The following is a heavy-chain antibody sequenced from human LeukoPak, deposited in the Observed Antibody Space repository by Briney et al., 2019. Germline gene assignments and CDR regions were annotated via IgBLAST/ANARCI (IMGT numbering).Heavy chain of an antibody. CDR2: LYYSGST. CDR3: ARLGGTVTYGMDV. D-gene: IGHD4-17*01. J-gene: IGHJ6*02. V-gene: IGHV4-59*08. CDR1: GGSIRNYY. Sequence: SETLSLTCTVSGGSIRNYYWSWIRQPPGKGLEWIGYLYYSGSTNYNPSLKSRVTISVDTSKNQFSLKLSSVTAADTAVYYCARLGGTVTYGMDVWGQGTTVTVSS.